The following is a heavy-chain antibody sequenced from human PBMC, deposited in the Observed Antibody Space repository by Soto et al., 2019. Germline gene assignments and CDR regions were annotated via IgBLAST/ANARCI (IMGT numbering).Heavy chain of an antibody. J-gene: IGHJ4*02. CDR2: ISRSGDTT. V-gene: IGHV3-23*01. CDR1: GFTFNSYA. Sequence: EVQVLESGGGLVQPGGSLRLSCAASGFTFNSYAMHWVRQAPGKGLEWVSTISRSGDTTYYADSVKGRFTISRDGSKNTLFLQMNSLRAEDTAVYYCARGKAMSPQTFDYWGQGTLVTVSS. CDR3: ARGKAMSPQTFDY. D-gene: IGHD2-2*01.